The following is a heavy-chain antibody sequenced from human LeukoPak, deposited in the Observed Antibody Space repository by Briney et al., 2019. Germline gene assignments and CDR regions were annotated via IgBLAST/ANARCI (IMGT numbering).Heavy chain of an antibody. CDR2: IYYSGST. D-gene: IGHD2-21*02. J-gene: IGHJ5*02. Sequence: SETLSLTCAVSGTSLSPYYWSWIRQPPGKGLEWIGYIYYSGSTNYNPSLESRVTISVDTSENQFSLILRSVTPADTAVYYCAREVGDSDSDNWFDPWGQGTLVTVSS. V-gene: IGHV4-59*01. CDR3: AREVGDSDSDNWFDP. CDR1: GTSLSPYY.